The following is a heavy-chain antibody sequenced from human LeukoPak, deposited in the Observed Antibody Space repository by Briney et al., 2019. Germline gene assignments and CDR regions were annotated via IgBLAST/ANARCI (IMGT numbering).Heavy chain of an antibody. CDR3: AKINDYDSSGYLDY. CDR1: GGSISSSSYY. CDR2: IYYSGST. J-gene: IGHJ4*02. Sequence: SETLSLTCTVSGGSISSSSYYWGWIRQPPGKGLEWIGSIYYSGSTYYNPSLKSRVTISVDTSKNQFSLKLSSVTAADTAVYYCAKINDYDSSGYLDYWGQGTLVTVSS. V-gene: IGHV4-39*07. D-gene: IGHD3-22*01.